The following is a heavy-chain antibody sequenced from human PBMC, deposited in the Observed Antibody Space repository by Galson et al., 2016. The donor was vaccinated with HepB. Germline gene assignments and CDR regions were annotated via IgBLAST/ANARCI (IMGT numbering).Heavy chain of an antibody. D-gene: IGHD3-22*01. CDR3: ATRNIVVAGGDY. CDR2: ISRSSSTI. V-gene: IGHV3-48*04. Sequence: SLRLSCAASGFTFSSFSMNWVRQAPGKGLEWVSYISRSSSTIYYADSVGGRFTISRDNAKNSLYLQMNSLRAEDTAVYYCATRNIVVAGGDYWGQGTLVTVSS. CDR1: GFTFSSFS. J-gene: IGHJ4*02.